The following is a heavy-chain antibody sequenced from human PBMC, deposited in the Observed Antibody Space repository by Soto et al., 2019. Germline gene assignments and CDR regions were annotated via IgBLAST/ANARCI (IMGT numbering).Heavy chain of an antibody. V-gene: IGHV4-59*01. Sequence: SETLSLTCTVCGGSICGFYWTCTRQPPRKELEWLGYIYSVGTTYYNPSHKGQVSISIDPSKSQVSLRVIYLSGADTAVYYCATITEYSTSFDLWGQGALVTVSS. CDR3: ATITEYSTSFDL. D-gene: IGHD6-13*01. CDR1: GGSICGFY. J-gene: IGHJ5*02. CDR2: IYSVGTT.